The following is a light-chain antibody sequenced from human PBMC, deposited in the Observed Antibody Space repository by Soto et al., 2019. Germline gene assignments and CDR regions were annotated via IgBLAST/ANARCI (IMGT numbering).Light chain of an antibody. J-gene: IGKJ2*01. CDR1: QNISVW. Sequence: DIQMTQSPSTLSASVGDGVTITCRASQNISVWLAWYQQRPGKAPKFLIYDASSLETGVPSRFSGSGSGTEFTLTIRSPQPDDFATYYCQQYDSTSATFGQGTKLEIK. CDR2: DAS. V-gene: IGKV1-5*01. CDR3: QQYDSTSAT.